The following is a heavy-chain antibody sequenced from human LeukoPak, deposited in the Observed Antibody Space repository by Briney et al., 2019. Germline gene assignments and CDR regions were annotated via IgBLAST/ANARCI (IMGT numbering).Heavy chain of an antibody. J-gene: IGHJ4*02. CDR1: GFTVSNNY. V-gene: IGHV3-64D*06. Sequence: GGSLRLSCAASGFTVSNNYMNWVRQAPGKGLQYVSSISPDGGSTYCADSVKGRFTISRNNAKNTLFLQVTSLSTEDTAVYYCARRRPYDIFTGSTGDYFDYWGQGTLVTVSS. CDR2: ISPDGGST. D-gene: IGHD3-9*01. CDR3: ARRRPYDIFTGSTGDYFDY.